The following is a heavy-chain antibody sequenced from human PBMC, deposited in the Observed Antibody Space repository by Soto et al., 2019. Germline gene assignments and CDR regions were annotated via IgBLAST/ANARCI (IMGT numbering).Heavy chain of an antibody. Sequence: QVQLVQSGAEVKKPGASVKVSCKASGYTFTSYGISWVLQAPGHGLEWMGWISAYNGNTNYAQKLQGRVTMTTDTSTSTAYMELRSLRSDDTAVYYCARDLNDYCDYVGAFDIWGQGTMVTVSS. J-gene: IGHJ3*02. CDR2: ISAYNGNT. CDR3: ARDLNDYCDYVGAFDI. CDR1: GYTFTSYG. D-gene: IGHD4-17*01. V-gene: IGHV1-18*01.